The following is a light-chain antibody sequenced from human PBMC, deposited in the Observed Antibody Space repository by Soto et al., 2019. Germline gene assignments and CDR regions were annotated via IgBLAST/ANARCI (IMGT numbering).Light chain of an antibody. CDR3: QQSYSTPRT. CDR2: GAS. V-gene: IGKV3D-15*01. Sequence: EIVMTQSPATLSVSPGERATLSCRASQSVSSNLVWYQHRPGQAPRPLIYGASSRATGIPDRFSGSGSGTDFTLTISSLQPEDFATYYCQQSYSTPRTFGQGTKVDIK. J-gene: IGKJ1*01. CDR1: QSVSSN.